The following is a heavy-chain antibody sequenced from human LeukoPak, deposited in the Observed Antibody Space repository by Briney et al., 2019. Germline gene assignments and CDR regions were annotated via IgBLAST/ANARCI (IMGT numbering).Heavy chain of an antibody. V-gene: IGHV3-11*04. D-gene: IGHD3-22*01. CDR3: ARETYYYDSSGYPDMDY. CDR1: GFTFSDYS. Sequence: GGSLRLSCAASGFTFSDYSMSWIRQAPGKGLEWVSYISPNGNTAHYADSVKGRFTISRDNAKNSLYLQMNSLRAEDTAVYYCARETYYYDSSGYPDMDYWGQGTLVTVSS. CDR2: ISPNGNTA. J-gene: IGHJ4*02.